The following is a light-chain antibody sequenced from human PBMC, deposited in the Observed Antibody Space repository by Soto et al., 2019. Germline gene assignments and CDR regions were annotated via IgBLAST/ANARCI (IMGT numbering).Light chain of an antibody. V-gene: IGKV3-11*01. CDR2: DVS. CDR1: QSVSNY. CDR3: QQRSNWPIT. J-gene: IGKJ5*01. Sequence: EIVLTQSPATLSLSPGESATLSCWASQSVSNYLAWYQQKPGQAPRLLIYDVSNRATGIPARFSGSRSGTDFTLTISSLEAEDFAIYYCQQRSNWPITFGQGTRLEIK.